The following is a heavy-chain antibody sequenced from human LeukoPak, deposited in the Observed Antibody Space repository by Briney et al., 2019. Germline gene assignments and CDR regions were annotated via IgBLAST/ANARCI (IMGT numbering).Heavy chain of an antibody. D-gene: IGHD5-12*01. Sequence: GGSLILSCTGSGFTFGDYAMNWVRQAPGKGLEWVGFIRSKNYGGTTEYAASVKGRFTISRDDSKSIAYLQMNSLKTEDTAMYYCTRVIVATKDYWGQGTLVTVSS. CDR1: GFTFGDYA. J-gene: IGHJ4*02. CDR2: IRSKNYGGTT. V-gene: IGHV3-49*04. CDR3: TRVIVATKDY.